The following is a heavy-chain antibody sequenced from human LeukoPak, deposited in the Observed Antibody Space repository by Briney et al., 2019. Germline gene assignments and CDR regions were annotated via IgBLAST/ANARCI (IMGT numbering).Heavy chain of an antibody. CDR2: INPNSGGT. D-gene: IGHD4-11*01. V-gene: IGHV1-2*02. J-gene: IGHJ4*02. CDR3: ARIGSYSNFYELDY. Sequence: ASVKVSCKASGYTFTSYGISWVRQAPGQGLEWMGWINPNSGGTNYAQKFQGRVTMTRDTSISTAYMELSRLRSDDTAVYYCARIGSYSNFYELDYWGQGTLVTVSS. CDR1: GYTFTSYG.